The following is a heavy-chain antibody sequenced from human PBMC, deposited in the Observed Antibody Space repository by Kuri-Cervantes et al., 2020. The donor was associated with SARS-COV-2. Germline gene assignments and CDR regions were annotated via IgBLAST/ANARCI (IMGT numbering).Heavy chain of an antibody. CDR1: GGSISSYY. Sequence: SETLSLTCTVSGGSISSYYWSWIRQPAGKGLEWIGSIYYSGSTYYNPSLKSRVTISVDTSKNQFSLKLSSVTAADTAVYYCARRDCSSTSCYNDYWGQGTLVTVSS. D-gene: IGHD2-2*02. V-gene: IGHV4-59*05. CDR2: IYYSGST. J-gene: IGHJ4*02. CDR3: ARRDCSSTSCYNDY.